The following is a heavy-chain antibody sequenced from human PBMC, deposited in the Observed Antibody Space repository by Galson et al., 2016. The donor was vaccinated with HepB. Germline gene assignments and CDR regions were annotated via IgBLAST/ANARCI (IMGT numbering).Heavy chain of an antibody. J-gene: IGHJ6*02. V-gene: IGHV1-8*01. Sequence: SVKVSCKASGYTFTSYDIYWVRQATGQGLEWMGWMDPKSGATGYAQKFQGRVTMTRDTSINTAYMELSSLRSEDTAVYYCYGMDVWGQGTTVTVSS. CDR1: GYTFTSYD. CDR2: MDPKSGAT. CDR3: YGMDV.